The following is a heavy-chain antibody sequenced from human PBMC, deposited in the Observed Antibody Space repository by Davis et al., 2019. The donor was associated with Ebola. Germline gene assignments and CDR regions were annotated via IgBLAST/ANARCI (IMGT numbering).Heavy chain of an antibody. D-gene: IGHD6-19*01. J-gene: IGHJ5*02. CDR1: RFTFSSYT. Sequence: GESLKISCAASRFTFSSYTMNWVRQAPGKGLEWVSYISSSNSTIYYADSVKGRFTISRDNAKNSLYLQMNSLRDEDTAVYYCSGLGASSGWYLPWGQGTLVTVSS. CDR2: ISSSNSTI. CDR3: SGLGASSGWYLP. V-gene: IGHV3-48*02.